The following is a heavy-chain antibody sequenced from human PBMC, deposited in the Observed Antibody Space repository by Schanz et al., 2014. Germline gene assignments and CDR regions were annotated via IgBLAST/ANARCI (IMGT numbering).Heavy chain of an antibody. CDR3: AKDVVGATYGGGHYFDY. D-gene: IGHD1-26*01. CDR2: IVGGGGAT. V-gene: IGHV3-NL1*01. J-gene: IGHJ4*02. CDR1: GFTFKNYG. Sequence: QLQLVESGGGVVQPGGSLTLSCVASGFTFKNYGIHWVRQALGKGLEWVSAIVGGGGATYYAESVKGRFTISRDNSKNTLYLQMNSLRAEDTAVYYCAKDVVGATYGGGHYFDYWGQGTLVTVSS.